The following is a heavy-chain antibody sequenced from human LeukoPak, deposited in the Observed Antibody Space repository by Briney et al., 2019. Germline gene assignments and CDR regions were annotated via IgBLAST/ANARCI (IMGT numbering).Heavy chain of an antibody. D-gene: IGHD6-19*01. Sequence: GRSLTLSCAASGFTLSSHGMHWVRQAPGKGLEWVAVIWNDGSKKYYADSVKGRFTVSRDNSESTLYLQMNSLRAEDTAVYYCVRGQWLENYFDYWGQGTLVTVSS. CDR2: IWNDGSKK. V-gene: IGHV3-33*01. CDR1: GFTLSSHG. CDR3: VRGQWLENYFDY. J-gene: IGHJ4*02.